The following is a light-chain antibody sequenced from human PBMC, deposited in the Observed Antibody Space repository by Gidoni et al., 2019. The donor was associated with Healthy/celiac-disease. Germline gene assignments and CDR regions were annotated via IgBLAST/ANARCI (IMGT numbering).Light chain of an antibody. CDR2: AAS. CDR1: QSISSY. J-gene: IGKJ4*01. V-gene: IGKV1-39*01. Sequence: DIQMTPSPSSLSASVGDRVTITCRASQSISSYFNWYQQQPGKAPKLLIYAASSLQSGVPSRFSGSGSGTDFTITISSLQPEDFATYYCQQSYSTPLTFGGGTKVEIK. CDR3: QQSYSTPLT.